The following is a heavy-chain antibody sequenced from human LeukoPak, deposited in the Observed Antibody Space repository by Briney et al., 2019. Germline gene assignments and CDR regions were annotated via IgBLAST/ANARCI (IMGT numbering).Heavy chain of an antibody. CDR3: ARDDSGYDFPTYGGY. J-gene: IGHJ4*02. Sequence: PGGSLRLSCAASGFTFSSYSMNWVRQAPGKELEWVSYISSSSSTIYYADSVKGRFTISRDNAKNSLYLQMNSLRAEDTAVYYCARDDSGYDFPTYGGYWGQGTLVTVSS. D-gene: IGHD5-12*01. CDR2: ISSSSSTI. CDR1: GFTFSSYS. V-gene: IGHV3-48*01.